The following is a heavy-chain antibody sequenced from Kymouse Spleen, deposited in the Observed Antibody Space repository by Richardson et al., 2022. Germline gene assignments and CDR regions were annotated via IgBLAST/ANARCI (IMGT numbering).Heavy chain of an antibody. D-gene: IGHD5-18,IGHD5-18*01. Sequence: QLQLQESGPGLVKPSETLSLTCTVSGGSISSSSYYWGWIRQPPGKGLEWIGSIYYSGSTYYNPSLKSRVTISVDTSKNQFSLKLSSVTAADTAVYYCARHDTAMVFDYWGQGTLVTVSS. CDR3: ARHDTAMVFDY. CDR2: IYYSGST. CDR1: GGSISSSSYY. V-gene: IGHV4-39*01. J-gene: IGHJ4*02.